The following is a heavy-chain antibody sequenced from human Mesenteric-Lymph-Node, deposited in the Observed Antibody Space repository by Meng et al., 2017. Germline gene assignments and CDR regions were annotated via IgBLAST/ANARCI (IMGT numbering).Heavy chain of an antibody. CDR3: ARGVDTYDILTGYYRGYYYGLDV. CDR2: INHSGST. J-gene: IGHJ6*02. Sequence: GSLRLSCAVYGGSFSGYYWSWIRQPPGKGLEWIGEINHSGSTNYNPSVKSRVTISVDTSKNQFSLNLSSVTAADTAVYYCARGVDTYDILTGYYRGYYYGLDVWGQGTTVTVSS. D-gene: IGHD3-9*01. V-gene: IGHV4-34*01. CDR1: GGSFSGYY.